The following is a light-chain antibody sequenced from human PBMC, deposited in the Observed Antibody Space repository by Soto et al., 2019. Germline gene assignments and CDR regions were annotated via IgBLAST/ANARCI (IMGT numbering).Light chain of an antibody. J-gene: IGKJ4*01. Sequence: DIQMTQSPSSLSASVGDRVTITCRASQSISSYLNWFQQKSGKAPKLLIYAASSLQSGVPSRFSGVGSGTDVTLTISRLEPEDFAVYYCQQFISYPLTFGGGTKVDI. CDR1: QSISSY. CDR3: QQFISYPLT. V-gene: IGKV1-39*01. CDR2: AAS.